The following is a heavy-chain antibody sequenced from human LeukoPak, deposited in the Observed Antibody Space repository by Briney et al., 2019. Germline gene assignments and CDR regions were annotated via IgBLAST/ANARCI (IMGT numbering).Heavy chain of an antibody. J-gene: IGHJ4*02. CDR1: GFTFSSYA. CDR3: AKDGPDDFWTGYDY. Sequence: GGSLRLSCAASGFTFSSYAMSWVRQAPGKGLEWVSAISGSGGSTYYADSVEGRFTISRDNSKNTLYLQMNSLRAEDTAVYYCAKDGPDDFWTGYDYWGQGTLVTVSS. V-gene: IGHV3-23*01. D-gene: IGHD3-3*01. CDR2: ISGSGGST.